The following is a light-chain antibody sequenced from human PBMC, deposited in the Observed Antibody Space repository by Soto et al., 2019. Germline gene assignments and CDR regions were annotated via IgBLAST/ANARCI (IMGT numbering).Light chain of an antibody. CDR1: QSVGHNY. Sequence: EIVLTQSPGTLSVSPGERATLSCRASQSVGHNYLAWYQQKPGQAPRLLIYDASSRATGIPDRFSGSGSGTDFTLTISRLEPEDFAVYYCQQYASSPLTFGGGTKVETK. CDR2: DAS. CDR3: QQYASSPLT. V-gene: IGKV3-20*01. J-gene: IGKJ4*01.